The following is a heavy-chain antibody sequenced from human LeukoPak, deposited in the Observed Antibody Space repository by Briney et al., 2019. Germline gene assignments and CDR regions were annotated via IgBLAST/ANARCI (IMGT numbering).Heavy chain of an antibody. D-gene: IGHD3-16*02. CDR2: INPNSGGT. V-gene: IGHV1-2*02. CDR3: AREDYDYVWGSYRYTTYNWFDP. J-gene: IGHJ5*02. Sequence: ASVKVSCKASGYTFIGYYMHWVRQAPGQGLEWMGWINPNSGGTNYAQKFQGRVTMTRDTSISTAYMELSRLRSDDTAVYYCAREDYDYVWGSYRYTTYNWFDPWGQGTLVTVSS. CDR1: GYTFIGYY.